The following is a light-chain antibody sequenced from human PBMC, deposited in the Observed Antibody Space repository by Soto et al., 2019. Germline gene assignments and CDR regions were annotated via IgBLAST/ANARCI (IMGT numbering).Light chain of an antibody. J-gene: IGKJ4*01. Sequence: DIVMTQSPLSLPVTPGEPASISCRSSQSLLHSNGYNYLDRYLQKPGQSPQLLIYLGSNRASGVPDRFSGSGSGTDFTLKISRVEAEDVGVYYCMQALQTPFFGGGTKVEIK. CDR2: LGS. CDR3: MQALQTPF. V-gene: IGKV2-28*01. CDR1: QSLLHSNGYNY.